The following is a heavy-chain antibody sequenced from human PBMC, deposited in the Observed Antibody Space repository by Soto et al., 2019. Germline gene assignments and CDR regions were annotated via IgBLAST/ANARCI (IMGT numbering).Heavy chain of an antibody. J-gene: IGHJ4*02. CDR3: ARDPDRDGYTTLLDS. Sequence: GGSLRLSCAASGFSFRTYTMNWVRQAPGKGLEWVSSITSGSSHMFYADSVKGRFTISRDDAKSSLFLHMNSLRAEDMAVYYCARDPDRDGYTTLLDSWGQGTLVTVS. D-gene: IGHD6-25*01. CDR1: GFSFRTYT. CDR2: ITSGSSHM. V-gene: IGHV3-21*01.